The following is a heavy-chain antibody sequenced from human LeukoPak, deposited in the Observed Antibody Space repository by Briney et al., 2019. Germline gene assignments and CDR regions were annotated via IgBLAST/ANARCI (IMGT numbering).Heavy chain of an antibody. CDR2: IIPIFGTA. J-gene: IGHJ5*02. D-gene: IGHD7-27*01. CDR1: GGTFSSYA. CDR3: ALLLGIVGNWFDP. V-gene: IGHV1-69*13. Sequence: SVKVSCKASGGTFSSYAISWVRQAPGQGLEWMGGIIPIFGTANYAQKFQGRVTITADESTSTAYMELSSLRSEDTAVYYCALLLGIVGNWFDPWGQGTLVTVSS.